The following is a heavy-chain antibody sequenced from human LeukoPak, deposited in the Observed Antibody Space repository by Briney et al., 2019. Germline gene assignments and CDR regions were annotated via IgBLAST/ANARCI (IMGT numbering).Heavy chain of an antibody. D-gene: IGHD1-26*01. J-gene: IGHJ4*02. CDR3: ARHPYSGSYDY. CDR2: INHSGST. Sequence: PSETLSLTCAVYGGSFSGYYWSWLCQPPGKGLEWIGEINHSGSTNYNPSLKSRVTISVDTSKNQFSLKLSSVTAADTAVYYCARHPYSGSYDYWGQGTLVTVSS. V-gene: IGHV4-34*01. CDR1: GGSFSGYY.